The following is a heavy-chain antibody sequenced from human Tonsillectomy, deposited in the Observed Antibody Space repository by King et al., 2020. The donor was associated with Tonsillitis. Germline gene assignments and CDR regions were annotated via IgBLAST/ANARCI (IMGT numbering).Heavy chain of an antibody. CDR1: GFTFGDYA. CDR3: TRVLYDILTSYWIVTGDAFDI. Sequence: VQLVESGGGLVQPGRSLRLSCTASGFTFGDYAMSWFRQAPGKGLEWVGFIRSKAYGGTTEYAASVKGRFTISRDDSKSIAYLQMNSLKTEDTAVYYCTRVLYDILTSYWIVTGDAFDIWGQGTMVTVSS. D-gene: IGHD3-9*01. CDR2: IRSKAYGGTT. J-gene: IGHJ3*02. V-gene: IGHV3-49*03.